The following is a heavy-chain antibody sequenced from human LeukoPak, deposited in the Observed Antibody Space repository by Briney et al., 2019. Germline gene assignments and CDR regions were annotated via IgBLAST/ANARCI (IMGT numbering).Heavy chain of an antibody. J-gene: IGHJ4*02. CDR1: GFTFSSYG. V-gene: IGHV3-33*06. CDR3: AKDLVVAYYYDTSNY. CDR2: IWYDGSNK. Sequence: GRSLRLSCAASGFTFSSYGMHWVRQAPGKGLEWVAVIWYDGSNKYYADSVKGRFTISRDNSKNTLYLQMNSLRAEDTAVYYCAKDLVVAYYYDTSNYWGQGTLVTVSS. D-gene: IGHD3-22*01.